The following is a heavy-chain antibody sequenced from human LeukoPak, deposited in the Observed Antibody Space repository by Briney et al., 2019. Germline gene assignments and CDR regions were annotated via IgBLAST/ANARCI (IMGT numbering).Heavy chain of an antibody. CDR2: VIASGAAT. CDR3: AKGDSGDYAFDY. CDR1: GFTFSRYA. Sequence: GGSLRLSCAASGFTFSRYAMSWVRQAPGKGLEWFSAVIASGAATYYADSVQGRFTISRDNSKKTMSLQMNSLRAEDTAVYYCAKGDSGDYAFDYWGRGILVTVSS. V-gene: IGHV3-23*01. D-gene: IGHD4-17*01. J-gene: IGHJ4*02.